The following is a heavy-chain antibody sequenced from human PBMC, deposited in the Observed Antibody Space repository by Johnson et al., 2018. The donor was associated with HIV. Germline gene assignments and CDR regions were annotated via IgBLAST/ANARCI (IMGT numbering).Heavy chain of an antibody. V-gene: IGHV3-13*01. CDR1: TFSSYD. CDR2: IGYSASDT. D-gene: IGHD6-19*01. CDR3: ARGGYSSGWIYAFDI. Sequence: TFSSYDMHWVRQATGKGLEWVSSIGYSASDTYYADSVKGRFTISRDNSNNRLYLQMNSLRAEDTAIYYCARGGYSSGWIYAFDIWGQGTMVTVSS. J-gene: IGHJ3*02.